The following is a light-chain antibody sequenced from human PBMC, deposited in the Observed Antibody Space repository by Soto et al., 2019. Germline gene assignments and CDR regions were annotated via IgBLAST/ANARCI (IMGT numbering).Light chain of an antibody. CDR2: KAS. V-gene: IGKV1-5*03. J-gene: IGKJ2*01. CDR1: RSSSSW. Sequence: DIQMTQSPSTLSASVGDRVTITCRASRSSSSWLAWYQQKPGKVPKLLIYKASSLQSGVPSRFSGSGSGTEFTLTISSLQPDDFATYYCQQYNSDPYTFGQGTKLEIK. CDR3: QQYNSDPYT.